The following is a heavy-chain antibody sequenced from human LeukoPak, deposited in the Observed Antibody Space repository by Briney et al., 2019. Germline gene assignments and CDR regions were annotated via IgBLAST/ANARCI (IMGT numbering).Heavy chain of an antibody. Sequence: ASVEVSCKVSGYTLTELSMHWVRQAPGKGLEWMGGFDPEDGETIYAQKFQGRVTMTEDTSTDTAYMELSSLRSEDTAVYYCATVNDFVDTAMVTFVYWGQGTLVTVSS. J-gene: IGHJ4*02. CDR3: ATVNDFVDTAMVTFVY. D-gene: IGHD5-18*01. V-gene: IGHV1-24*01. CDR2: FDPEDGET. CDR1: GYTLTELS.